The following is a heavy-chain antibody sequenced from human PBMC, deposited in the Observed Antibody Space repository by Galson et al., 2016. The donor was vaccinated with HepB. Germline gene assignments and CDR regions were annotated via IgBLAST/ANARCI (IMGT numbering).Heavy chain of an antibody. Sequence: SLRLSCAASGFSSSSYGMHWVRQAPGRGLEWVAVIWYDGTKKYYADSVNGRFTISRDNSKNTVYLEMSSLRAEDTAVYHCARGMRPHTYWFDPWGQGTLVTVSS. CDR3: ARGMRPHTYWFDP. V-gene: IGHV3-33*01. CDR2: IWYDGTKK. D-gene: IGHD5-18*01. J-gene: IGHJ5*02. CDR1: GFSSSSYG.